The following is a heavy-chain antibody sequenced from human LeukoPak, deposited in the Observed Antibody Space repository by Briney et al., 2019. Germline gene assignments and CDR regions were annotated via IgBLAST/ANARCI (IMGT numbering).Heavy chain of an antibody. Sequence: GASVKVSCKASGYTFTSYAMHWVRQAPGQGLEWMGGIIPIFGTANYAQKFQGRVTITADESTSTAYMELSSLRSQDTAVYYCATWPMVRGVISYFDYWGQGTLVTVSS. J-gene: IGHJ4*02. CDR3: ATWPMVRGVISYFDY. CDR1: GYTFTSYA. D-gene: IGHD3-10*01. CDR2: IIPIFGTA. V-gene: IGHV1-69*13.